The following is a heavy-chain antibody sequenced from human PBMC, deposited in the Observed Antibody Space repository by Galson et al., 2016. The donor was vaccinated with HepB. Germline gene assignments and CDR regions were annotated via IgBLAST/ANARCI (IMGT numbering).Heavy chain of an antibody. J-gene: IGHJ4*02. CDR2: INAGNGNT. CDR3: ARGRLPTTTIGGVIISY. CDR1: GYTFTSYA. V-gene: IGHV1-3*01. D-gene: IGHD3-10*01. Sequence: SVKVSCKASGYTFTSYAMHWVRQAPGHRLEWMGWINAGNGNTMYSQKFQGRVTITRDTSASTAYMDLSSLRSEDTAVYCCARGRLPTTTIGGVIISYWGQGTLVTVSS.